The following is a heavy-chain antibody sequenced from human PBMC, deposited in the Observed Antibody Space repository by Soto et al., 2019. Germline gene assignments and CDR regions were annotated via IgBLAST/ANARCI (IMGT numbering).Heavy chain of an antibody. J-gene: IGHJ4*02. V-gene: IGHV2-5*01. CDR1: GFSLRTTGVG. Sequence: QITLKESGPTLVEPTQTLTLTCTYSGFSLRTTGVGVGWIRQPPGKALEWLGIIYWNDDKRYSPSLKNRFTLTSDISKSRVVLTMTNMDPVDTATYYCAHTWGLPFDYWGQGTLVIVSS. CDR3: AHTWGLPFDY. D-gene: IGHD3-16*01. CDR2: IYWNDDK.